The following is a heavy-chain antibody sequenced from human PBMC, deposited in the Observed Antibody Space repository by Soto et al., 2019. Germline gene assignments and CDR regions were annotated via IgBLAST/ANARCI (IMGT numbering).Heavy chain of an antibody. J-gene: IGHJ4*02. D-gene: IGHD2-8*02. CDR1: GGSISNYY. Sequence: PSETLSLTCTVSGGSISNYYWAWIRQPAGKTLEWIGRIYSSGSTNYNPSLKSRVAISLAMSRNQFSLSLTSVTAADTAVYYCARERTGASDDYWGQGTLVTVPS. V-gene: IGHV4-4*07. CDR3: ARERTGASDDY. CDR2: IYSSGST.